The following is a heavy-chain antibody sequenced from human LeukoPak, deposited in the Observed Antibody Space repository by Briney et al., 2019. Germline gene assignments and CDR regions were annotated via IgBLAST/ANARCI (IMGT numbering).Heavy chain of an antibody. V-gene: IGHV4-31*03. D-gene: IGHD1-1*01. CDR3: ARDGGLERPFGMDV. Sequence: SETLSLTRTVSGGSISSGGYYWSWIRQHPGKGLEWIGYIYYSGSTYYSPSLKSRVTISVDTSKNQFSPKLSSVTAADTAVYYCARDGGLERPFGMDVWGQGTTVTVS. CDR1: GGSISSGGYY. CDR2: IYYSGST. J-gene: IGHJ6*02.